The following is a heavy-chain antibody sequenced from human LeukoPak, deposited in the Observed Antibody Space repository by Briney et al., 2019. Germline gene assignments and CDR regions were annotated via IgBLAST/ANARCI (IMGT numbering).Heavy chain of an antibody. CDR1: GDSISLFY. J-gene: IGHJ5*02. CDR2: IHYSGRT. Sequence: SETLSLTCIVSGDSISLFYWSWIRQPPGKGLEWIGYIHYSGRTNYNPSLKSRVTMSLDTSKNHFSLKLMSVTAADTAVYDCARFAPDTATDYGWFDPWGQGSLVTVSS. V-gene: IGHV4-59*01. D-gene: IGHD5-18*01. CDR3: ARFAPDTATDYGWFDP.